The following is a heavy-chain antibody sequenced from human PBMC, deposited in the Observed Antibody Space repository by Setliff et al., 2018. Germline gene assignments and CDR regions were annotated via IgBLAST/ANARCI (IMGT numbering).Heavy chain of an antibody. V-gene: IGHV1-18*01. Sequence: ASVKVSCKTSGYTFTNYGITWVRQAPGQGPEWMGWINNYSFKTNYPQKFLGRVTVTTDTSTGTAYMELGSLGSDDTAVYYCSRLVRFCTKTACQRLSGGEFWGQGTLVTVSS. D-gene: IGHD2-8*01. CDR1: GYTFTNYG. CDR3: SRLVRFCTKTACQRLSGGEF. J-gene: IGHJ4*02. CDR2: INNYSFKT.